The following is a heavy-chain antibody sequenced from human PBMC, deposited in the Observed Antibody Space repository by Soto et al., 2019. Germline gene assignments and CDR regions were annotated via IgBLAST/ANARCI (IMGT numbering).Heavy chain of an antibody. J-gene: IGHJ4*02. Sequence: EVQLLESGGGLVQPGGSLRLSCAASGFTFSNYAMNWVRQAQGKGLEWVSAISGSGDSTYYADSVKGRFTISRDNSKNTLYLQMNSLRAEDTAVYYCARRSSSWYFDYWGQGTLVTVSS. V-gene: IGHV3-23*01. CDR1: GFTFSNYA. CDR2: ISGSGDST. CDR3: ARRSSSWYFDY. D-gene: IGHD6-13*01.